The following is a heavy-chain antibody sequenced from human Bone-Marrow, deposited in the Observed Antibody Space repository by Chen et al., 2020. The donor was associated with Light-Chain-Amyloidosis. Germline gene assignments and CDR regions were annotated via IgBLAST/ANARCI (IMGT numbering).Heavy chain of an antibody. J-gene: IGHJ3*02. CDR3: AHTMDIVVVEGASAFDI. CDR1: GGTFSSYA. D-gene: IGHD2-15*01. V-gene: IGHV1-69*01. CDR2: IIPIFGTA. Sequence: QVQLVQSGAEVKKPGSSVKVSCKASGGTFSSYAISWVRQAPGQGLEWMGGIIPIFGTANYAQKFQGRVTITADESTSTAYMELSSLRSEDTAVYYCAHTMDIVVVEGASAFDIWGQGTMVTVSS.